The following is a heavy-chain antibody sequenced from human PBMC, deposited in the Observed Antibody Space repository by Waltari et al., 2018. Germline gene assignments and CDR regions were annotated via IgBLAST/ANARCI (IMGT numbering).Heavy chain of an antibody. CDR3: AREDVTYYDFWSGYYSS. J-gene: IGHJ4*02. Sequence: QVQLVQSGGEVKKPGSSVMVSCKASGGTFSSYAISRVRQAHGQGLEWMGGIIPIFGTANYAQKFQGRVTITADESTSTAYMELSSLRSEDTAVYYCAREDVTYYDFWSGYYSSWGQGTLVTVSS. V-gene: IGHV1-69*13. CDR2: IIPIFGTA. CDR1: GGTFSSYA. D-gene: IGHD3-3*01.